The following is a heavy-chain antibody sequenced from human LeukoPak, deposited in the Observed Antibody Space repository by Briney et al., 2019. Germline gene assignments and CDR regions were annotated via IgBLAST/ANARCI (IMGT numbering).Heavy chain of an antibody. Sequence: GESLKISCKGSGYSFVSYWIAWVRQMPGKGLECMGQIDPSDSYTNYRPSFQGHVTISADKSINTAYLQWSSLKASDTAIYYCARSDRILDVWGQGTTVTVSS. CDR2: IDPSDSYT. CDR1: GYSFVSYW. V-gene: IGHV5-10-1*01. D-gene: IGHD1-14*01. CDR3: ARSDRILDV. J-gene: IGHJ6*02.